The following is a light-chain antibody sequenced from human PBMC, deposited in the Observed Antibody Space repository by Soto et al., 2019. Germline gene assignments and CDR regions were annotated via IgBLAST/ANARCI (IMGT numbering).Light chain of an antibody. CDR1: QSVSSN. Sequence: EIVMTQSPATLSVSPGDRATLSCRASQSVSSNLAWYQQKPGQAPRRLIYGASTRATGIPARFSGSGSGTEFTLTISSLQSADFAVYYCQQYNNWPPGTFGQGTKVEIK. CDR3: QQYNNWPPGT. V-gene: IGKV3-15*01. J-gene: IGKJ1*01. CDR2: GAS.